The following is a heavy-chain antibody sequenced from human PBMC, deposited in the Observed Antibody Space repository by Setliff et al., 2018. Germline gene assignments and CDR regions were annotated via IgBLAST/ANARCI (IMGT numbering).Heavy chain of an antibody. Sequence: PSETLSLTCTVSGGSISSYYWSWIRQPPGKGLEWIGYIYYSGSTNYNPSLKSRVAISVDTSKNQFSLKLSSVTAADMAVYYCAGQWRNDAFDIWGQGTMVTVSS. CDR3: AGQWRNDAFDI. D-gene: IGHD2-8*01. CDR2: IYYSGST. CDR1: GGSISSYY. J-gene: IGHJ3*02. V-gene: IGHV4-59*01.